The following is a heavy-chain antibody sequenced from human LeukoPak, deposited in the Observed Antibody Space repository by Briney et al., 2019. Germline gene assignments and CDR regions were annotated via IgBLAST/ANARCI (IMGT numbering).Heavy chain of an antibody. Sequence: SETLSLTCTVSADSITNHYWSWIRQPPGKGLEGIGYIYYSGSSNYNPSLKSRVTMSVDTSKNQFSLKLSSLTAADTAVYYCVRGSTGAFDPWGQGTLVTVSS. J-gene: IGHJ5*02. V-gene: IGHV4-59*11. CDR1: ADSITNHY. D-gene: IGHD1-1*01. CDR2: IYYSGSS. CDR3: VRGSTGAFDP.